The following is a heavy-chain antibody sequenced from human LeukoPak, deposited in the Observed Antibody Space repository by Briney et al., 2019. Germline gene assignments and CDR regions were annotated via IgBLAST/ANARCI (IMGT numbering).Heavy chain of an antibody. CDR3: AKYRAVADSDAFDI. J-gene: IGHJ3*02. Sequence: PGGSLRLSCAASRFTFSNYGMSWVRQAPGKGLEWVSAISGSGGSTYYADSVKGRFTISRDNSKNTLYLQMNSLRAEDTAVYYCAKYRAVADSDAFDIWGQGTMVTVSS. D-gene: IGHD6-19*01. V-gene: IGHV3-23*01. CDR2: ISGSGGST. CDR1: RFTFSNYG.